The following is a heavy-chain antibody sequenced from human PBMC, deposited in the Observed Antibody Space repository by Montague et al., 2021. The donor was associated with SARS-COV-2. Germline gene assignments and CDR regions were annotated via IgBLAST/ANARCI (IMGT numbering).Heavy chain of an antibody. Sequence: SETLSLTCAVYGGSFSGHHWSWIRQPPGKGLEWIGEINNSGSTNXNPSLKSRVTISVDTSKNQFSLKLHSVTAADTAVYYCARGRIEVSMIVVVLTGASYYMDVWGKGTTVTVSS. D-gene: IGHD3-22*01. CDR1: GGSFSGHH. CDR3: ARGRIEVSMIVVVLTGASYYMDV. CDR2: INNSGST. J-gene: IGHJ6*03. V-gene: IGHV4-34*01.